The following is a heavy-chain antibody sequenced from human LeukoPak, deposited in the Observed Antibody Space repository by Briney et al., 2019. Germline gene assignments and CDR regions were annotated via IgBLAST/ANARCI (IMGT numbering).Heavy chain of an antibody. D-gene: IGHD1-26*01. Sequence: GGSLRLSCAAAGFTFSDHYMTWIRQAPGKALEWVTYISPDGTTSYYADSLKGRFTVSRDNAKNSLYLQMNSLSAEDTAVYFCARGQWGLDYWGQGALVTVSS. CDR3: ARGQWGLDY. CDR1: GFTFSDHY. J-gene: IGHJ4*02. V-gene: IGHV3-11*01. CDR2: ISPDGTTS.